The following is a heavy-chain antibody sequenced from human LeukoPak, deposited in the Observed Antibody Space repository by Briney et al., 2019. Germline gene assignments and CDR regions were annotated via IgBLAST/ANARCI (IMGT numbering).Heavy chain of an antibody. V-gene: IGHV4-59*01. CDR2: IYYSGST. J-gene: IGHJ5*02. CDR1: GGSINNYY. Sequence: SETLSLTCTVSGGSINNYYWNWIRQPPGKGPEWIGHIYYSGSTIYNPSLKSRVTISVDTSKNQFSLKLTSVTAADTAVYYCARDPRPNSNNWSDTWGQGTLVTVSS. D-gene: IGHD5-18*01. CDR3: ARDPRPNSNNWSDT.